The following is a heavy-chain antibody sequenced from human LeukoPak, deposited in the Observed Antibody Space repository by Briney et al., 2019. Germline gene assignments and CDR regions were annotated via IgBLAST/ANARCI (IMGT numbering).Heavy chain of an antibody. D-gene: IGHD3-9*01. CDR1: GGTFTSYA. CDR2: IIPILGIA. J-gene: IGHJ5*02. Sequence: ASVKLSCKASGGTFTSYAISWMRQAPGQGLEWMGRIIPILGIANYAQKFQSRVTITADKSTSTAYVELSSLRSEDTAVYYCARGTTTYYVILTGYYADRFGPRGQGTLVTVSS. V-gene: IGHV1-69*04. CDR3: ARGTTTYYVILTGYYADRFGP.